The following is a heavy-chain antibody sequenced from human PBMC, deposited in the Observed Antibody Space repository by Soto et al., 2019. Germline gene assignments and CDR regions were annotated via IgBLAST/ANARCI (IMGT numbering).Heavy chain of an antibody. V-gene: IGHV4-31*03. D-gene: IGHD3-10*01. CDR3: TRTEVGASSPIIL. CDR1: GVSITTGGSY. J-gene: IGHJ4*02. Sequence: KASETLSLTCTVSGVSITTGGSYWGWIRQPQGKGLEWIGYMHYDGVTFYTPSLKSRVIISSDKSKNQFSLRLTSVTATDTAIYYCTRTEVGASSPIILWGPGTQVTVSS. CDR2: MHYDGVT.